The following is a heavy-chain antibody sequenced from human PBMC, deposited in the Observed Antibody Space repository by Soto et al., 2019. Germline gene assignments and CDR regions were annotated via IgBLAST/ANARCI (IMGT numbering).Heavy chain of an antibody. CDR3: ARGGYSYGYDY. Sequence: SETLSLTCTVSGGSVTSGNYYWSWIRQPPGKGLEWIGYTYYSGSTNYNPSLKSRVTISVDTSKNQFSLKLSSVTAADTAVYYCARGGYSYGYDYWGQGTLITVSS. CDR1: GGSVTSGNYY. J-gene: IGHJ4*02. D-gene: IGHD5-18*01. V-gene: IGHV4-61*01. CDR2: TYYSGST.